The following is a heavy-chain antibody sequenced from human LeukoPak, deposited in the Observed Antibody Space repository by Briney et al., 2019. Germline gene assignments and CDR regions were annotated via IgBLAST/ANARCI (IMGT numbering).Heavy chain of an antibody. Sequence: ASVKVSCKASGYTFTGYYMHWVRQAPGQGLEWMGWINPNSGGTNYAQKFQGRVTMTRDTSISTAYMELSRLRSDDTAVYYCARVRGSTSWSFFDYWGQGTLVTVSS. D-gene: IGHD2-2*01. CDR3: ARVRGSTSWSFFDY. CDR2: INPNSGGT. J-gene: IGHJ4*02. V-gene: IGHV1-2*02. CDR1: GYTFTGYY.